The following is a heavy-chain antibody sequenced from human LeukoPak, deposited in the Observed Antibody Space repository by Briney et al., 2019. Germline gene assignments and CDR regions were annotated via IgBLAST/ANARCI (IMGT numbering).Heavy chain of an antibody. Sequence: SGPTLVKPTQTFTLTCTFSGYSLATSGVGVGWIRQPPGKALEWLAVIYWDDERHYSPSLESRLIITKDTSRNQVALTLTNMDPADTATYFCARPVFRDGYSFDYWGQGILVTVSS. CDR2: IYWDDER. D-gene: IGHD5-24*01. V-gene: IGHV2-5*02. J-gene: IGHJ4*02. CDR3: ARPVFRDGYSFDY. CDR1: GYSLATSGVG.